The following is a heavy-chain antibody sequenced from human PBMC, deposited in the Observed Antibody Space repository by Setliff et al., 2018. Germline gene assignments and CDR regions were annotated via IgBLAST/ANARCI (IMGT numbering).Heavy chain of an antibody. J-gene: IGHJ4*02. D-gene: IGHD5-12*01. CDR3: ARHYGGGYKHFDY. V-gene: IGHV4-39*01. CDR1: GGSFSDSH. CDR2: IYYSGSS. Sequence: PSETLSLTCAVYGGSFSDSHWGWVRQPPGKEMEWIATIYYSGSSYYNPSLKSRLTISVDTSKNLFSLKLSSVTTADTAVYYCARHYGGGYKHFDYWGQGTLVTVSS.